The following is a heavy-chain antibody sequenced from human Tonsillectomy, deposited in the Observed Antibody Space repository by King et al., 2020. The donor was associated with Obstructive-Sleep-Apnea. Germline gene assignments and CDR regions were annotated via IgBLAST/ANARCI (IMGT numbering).Heavy chain of an antibody. D-gene: IGHD6-19*01. CDR3: TRDSGYSSGWNYWYFDL. J-gene: IGHJ2*01. CDR1: GYSFTSYG. CDR2: IDTDNGNK. Sequence: VQLVESGAEVKKPGASVKVSCKASGYSFTSYGISWVRQAPGQGLEWMGWIDTDNGNKYYAQKLQGRVTMTTDTSTSTAYMELRSLRSDDTAVHYCTRDSGYSSGWNYWYFDLWGRGTLVTVSS. V-gene: IGHV1-18*04.